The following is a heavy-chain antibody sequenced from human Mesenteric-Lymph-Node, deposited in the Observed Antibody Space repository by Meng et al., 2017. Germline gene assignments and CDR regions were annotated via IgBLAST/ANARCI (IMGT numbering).Heavy chain of an antibody. D-gene: IGHD5-12*01. Sequence: GESLKISCAASGFTFSSYAMHWVRQAPGKGLEWVAVISYDGSNKYYADSVKGRFTISRDNSKNTLYLQMNSLRAEDTAVYYCARDGGYSGYDGAFDIWGQGTMVTVSS. CDR3: ARDGGYSGYDGAFDI. CDR2: ISYDGSNK. J-gene: IGHJ3*02. CDR1: GFTFSSYA. V-gene: IGHV3-30*04.